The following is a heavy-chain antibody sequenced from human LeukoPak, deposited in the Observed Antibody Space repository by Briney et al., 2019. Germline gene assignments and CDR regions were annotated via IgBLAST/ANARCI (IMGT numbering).Heavy chain of an antibody. Sequence: GGSLRLSCAASGFTFSHAWMSWVRQAPGKGLEWVSAISGSGGSTYYADSVKGRFTISRDNSKNTLYLQMNSLRAEDTAVYYCARESIAVAGTWYFQHWGQGTLVTVSS. V-gene: IGHV3-23*01. CDR2: ISGSGGST. CDR1: GFTFSHAW. J-gene: IGHJ1*01. D-gene: IGHD6-19*01. CDR3: ARESIAVAGTWYFQH.